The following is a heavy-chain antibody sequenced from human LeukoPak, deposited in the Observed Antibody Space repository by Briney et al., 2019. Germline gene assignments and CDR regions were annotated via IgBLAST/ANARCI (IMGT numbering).Heavy chain of an antibody. CDR1: GYSFTSYW. CDR3: ARLGSSSSRSTYGMDV. D-gene: IGHD6-6*01. CDR2: IYPGDSDT. J-gene: IGHJ6*02. Sequence: GESLKISCKGSGYSFTSYWIGWVRQMPGKGLEWMGIIYPGDSDTRYSPSFQGQVTISADKSISTAYLQWSSLKASDTAMYYCARLGSSSSRSTYGMDVWGQGTTATVSS. V-gene: IGHV5-51*01.